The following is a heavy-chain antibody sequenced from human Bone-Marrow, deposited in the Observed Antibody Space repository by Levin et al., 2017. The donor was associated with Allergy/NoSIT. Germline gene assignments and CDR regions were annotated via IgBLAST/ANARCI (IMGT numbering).Heavy chain of an antibody. CDR3: LRDRSTNENWFDP. D-gene: IGHD2-8*01. CDR2: VYHGGST. J-gene: IGHJ5*02. Sequence: SQTLSLTCPVSGHSIRSAYYWGWIRQPPGKGLEWIGSVYHGGSTHYNPSLKSRVTVSIDTSKNQFSLKLSSVTAADTAVYYCLRDRSTNENWFDPWGQGTLVTVSS. CDR1: GHSIRSAYY. V-gene: IGHV4-38-2*02.